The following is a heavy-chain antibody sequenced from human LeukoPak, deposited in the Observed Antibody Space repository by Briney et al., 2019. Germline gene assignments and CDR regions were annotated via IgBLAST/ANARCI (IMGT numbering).Heavy chain of an antibody. V-gene: IGHV4-39*01. J-gene: IGHJ4*02. Sequence: SETLSLTRTVSGGSISSSSYYWGWIRQPPGKGLEWIGSIYYSGSTYYNPSLKSRVTISVDTSKNQFSLKLSSVTAADTAVYYRARHDYYGSSGYYFSGNYFDYWGQGTLVTVSS. CDR3: ARHDYYGSSGYYFSGNYFDY. CDR1: GGSISSSSYY. D-gene: IGHD3-22*01. CDR2: IYYSGST.